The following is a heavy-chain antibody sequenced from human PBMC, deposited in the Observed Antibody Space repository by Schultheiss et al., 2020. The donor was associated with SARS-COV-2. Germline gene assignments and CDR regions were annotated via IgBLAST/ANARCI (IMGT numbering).Heavy chain of an antibody. CDR2: ISSSGSTI. J-gene: IGHJ5*02. CDR3: ARRQRYGFDWFDP. Sequence: GGSLRLSCAASGFTFSDYYMSWIRQAPGKGLEWVSYISSSGSTIYYADSVKGRFTISRDNAKNSLYLQMNSLRAEDTAVYYCARRQRYGFDWFDPWGQGTLVTVSS. CDR1: GFTFSDYY. V-gene: IGHV3-11*01. D-gene: IGHD5-18*01.